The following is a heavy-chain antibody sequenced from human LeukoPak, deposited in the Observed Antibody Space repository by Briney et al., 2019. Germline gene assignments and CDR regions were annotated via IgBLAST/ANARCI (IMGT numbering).Heavy chain of an antibody. CDR3: ARGGYSNGYIDY. V-gene: IGHV4-34*01. CDR2: INHSGST. D-gene: IGHD5-18*01. Sequence: SETLSLTCAVYGGSFSGYYWSWIRQPPGKGLEWIGEINHSGSTNYNPSLKSRVTISVDTSKNQFSLKLSSVTAADTAVYYCARGGYSNGYIDYWGQGTLVTVSS. CDR1: GGSFSGYY. J-gene: IGHJ4*02.